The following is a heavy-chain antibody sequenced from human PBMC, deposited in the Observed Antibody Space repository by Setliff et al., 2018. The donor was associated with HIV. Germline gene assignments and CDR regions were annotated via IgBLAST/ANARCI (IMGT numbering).Heavy chain of an antibody. V-gene: IGHV3-7*01. CDR3: ARWGSGSYERVFDY. CDR2: VKQDGTET. CDR1: GFTFSNYW. J-gene: IGHJ4*02. Sequence: GGSLRLSCAASGFTFSNYWMGWVRQAPGKGLESVANVKQDGTETLYVDSVKGRFTISRDNANNLVYLQMNSLRVEDTAVYFCARWGSGSYERVFDYWGQGMLVTVSS. D-gene: IGHD1-26*01.